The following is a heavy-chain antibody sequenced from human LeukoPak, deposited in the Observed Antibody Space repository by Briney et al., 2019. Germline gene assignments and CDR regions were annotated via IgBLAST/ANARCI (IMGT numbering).Heavy chain of an antibody. CDR2: INHRGST. J-gene: IGHJ3*02. CDR1: GGSFSGYY. CDR3: ARTVVTTTSAFDI. V-gene: IGHV4-34*01. D-gene: IGHD2-21*02. Sequence: SETLSLTCAVYGGSFSGYYWSWIRQPPGKGLEWIGEINHRGSTNYNPSLKSRVTISVDTSKNQFSLKVSSVTAADTALYYCARTVVTTTSAFDIWGQGTMVTVSS.